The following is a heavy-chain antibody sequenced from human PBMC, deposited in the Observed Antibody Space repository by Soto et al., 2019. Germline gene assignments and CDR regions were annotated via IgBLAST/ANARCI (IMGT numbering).Heavy chain of an antibody. CDR2: IHYNGNT. Sequence: QLQLHESGPGLVRPSETLSLTCSVSGGSITSGNYYWGWIRQPPGKGLEWIATIHYNGNTYYNPSLKGRVTRSVDTSKTQFSLDVNSVTAADTAVYYCARHFNRVYGDDYFDSWGQGTLVTVSS. J-gene: IGHJ4*02. D-gene: IGHD4-17*01. CDR1: GGSITSGNYY. V-gene: IGHV4-39*01. CDR3: ARHFNRVYGDDYFDS.